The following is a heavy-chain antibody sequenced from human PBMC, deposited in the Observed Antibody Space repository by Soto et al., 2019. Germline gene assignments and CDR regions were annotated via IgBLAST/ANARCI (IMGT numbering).Heavy chain of an antibody. V-gene: IGHV3-33*01. CDR1: GFTFSSYG. CDR2: IWYDGSNK. CDR3: AREGDKYSSSPLGY. D-gene: IGHD6-6*01. Sequence: QSGGSLRLSCAASGFTFSSYGMHWVRQAPGKGLEWVAVIWYDGSNKYYADSVKGRFTISRDNSKNTLYLQMNSLRAEDTAVYYCAREGDKYSSSPLGYWGQGTLVTVSS. J-gene: IGHJ4*02.